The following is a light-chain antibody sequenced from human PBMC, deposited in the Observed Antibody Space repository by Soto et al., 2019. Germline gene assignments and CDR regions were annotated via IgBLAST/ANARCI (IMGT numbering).Light chain of an antibody. Sequence: QSVLTQPASVSGSPGQSITISCTGTSSDVGSYNLVSWYQQHPGKAPKLMIYEVSKRPSGVSNRFSGSKSGNTASLTISGLQAEDEADYYCCSYAGSSTYVFGTGNKVPVL. CDR2: EVS. CDR1: SSDVGSYNL. CDR3: CSYAGSSTYV. J-gene: IGLJ1*01. V-gene: IGLV2-23*02.